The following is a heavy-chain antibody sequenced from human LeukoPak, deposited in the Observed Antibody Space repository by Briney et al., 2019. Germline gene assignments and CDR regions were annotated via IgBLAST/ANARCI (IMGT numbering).Heavy chain of an antibody. V-gene: IGHV1-46*01. D-gene: IGHD2-15*01. CDR3: ARDQGGGPHLDY. Sequence: ASVKVSCKASGYTFTSYDINWVRQAPGQGLEWMGIINPSGGSTSYAQKFQGRVTMTRDTSTSTVYMELSSLRSEDTAVYYCARDQGGGPHLDYWGQGTLVTVSS. CDR1: GYTFTSYD. J-gene: IGHJ4*02. CDR2: INPSGGST.